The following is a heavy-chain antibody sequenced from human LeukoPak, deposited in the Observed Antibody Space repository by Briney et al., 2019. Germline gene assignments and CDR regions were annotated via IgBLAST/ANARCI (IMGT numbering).Heavy chain of an antibody. D-gene: IGHD6-19*01. CDR3: IAYSSGWN. CDR2: ISIDGSTT. Sequence: GGSLRLSCAASGFTSRTNWMHWVRQAPGKGLVWVSRISIDGSTTNYADSVKGRFTISRDNAKNTLYLQMNSLRAEDTAMYYCIAYSSGWNRGQGTLVTVSS. V-gene: IGHV3-74*01. CDR1: GFTSRTNW. J-gene: IGHJ4*02.